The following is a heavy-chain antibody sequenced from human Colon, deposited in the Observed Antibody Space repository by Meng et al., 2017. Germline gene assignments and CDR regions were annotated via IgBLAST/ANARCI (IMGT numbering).Heavy chain of an antibody. V-gene: IGHV3-74*01. CDR3: AREAEMATRKLTYYYGMDV. Sequence: GESLKISCAASGFTFSSYWMHRVRQAPGKGLVWVLRINSDGSSTSYADSVKGRFTISRDNAKNTPYLQMNSLRAEDTAVYYCAREAEMATRKLTYYYGMDVWGQGTTVTVSS. CDR2: INSDGSST. J-gene: IGHJ6*02. CDR1: GFTFSSYW. D-gene: IGHD5-24*01.